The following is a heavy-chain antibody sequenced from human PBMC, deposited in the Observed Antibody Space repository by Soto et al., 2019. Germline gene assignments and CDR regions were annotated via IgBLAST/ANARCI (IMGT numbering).Heavy chain of an antibody. V-gene: IGHV5-51*01. D-gene: IGHD6-19*01. CDR1: GYSFTSYW. CDR2: IYPGDSDT. J-gene: IGHJ6*02. CDR3: ARPREAGKNYYGVDV. Sequence: GESLKISCKGSGYSFTSYWIGWVRQMPGKGLEWMGIIYPGDSDTRYSPSFQGQVTISADKSISTVYLQWSSLKASDTAMYYCARPREAGKNYYGVDVWGQGTTVTVSS.